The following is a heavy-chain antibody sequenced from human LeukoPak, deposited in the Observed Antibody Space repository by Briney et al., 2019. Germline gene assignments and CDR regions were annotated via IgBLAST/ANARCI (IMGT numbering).Heavy chain of an antibody. Sequence: GGSLRLSCAASGFTLSDYYMSWIRQAPGKGLEWVSYISSSGSTIYYADSVKGRFTISRDNAKNSLFLQMNSLRAEDTAVYYCARGQAYVDIVATDAFDIWGQGTMVTVSS. J-gene: IGHJ3*02. D-gene: IGHD5-12*01. CDR2: ISSSGSTI. V-gene: IGHV3-11*01. CDR3: ARGQAYVDIVATDAFDI. CDR1: GFTLSDYY.